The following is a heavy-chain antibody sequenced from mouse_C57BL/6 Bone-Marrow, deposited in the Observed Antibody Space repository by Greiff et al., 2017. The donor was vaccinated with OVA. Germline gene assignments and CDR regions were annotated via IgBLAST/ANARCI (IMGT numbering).Heavy chain of an antibody. J-gene: IGHJ4*01. CDR1: GYTFTDYN. V-gene: IGHV1-18*01. D-gene: IGHD2-4*01. CDR3: ARRGDYGSLYYAMDY. CDR2: INPNNGGT. Sequence: QLQQSGPELVKPGASVKIPCKASGYTFTDYNMDWVKQSHGKSLEWIGDINPNNGGTIYNQKFKGKATLTVDKSSSTAYMELRSLTSEDTAVYYCARRGDYGSLYYAMDYWGQGTSVTVSS.